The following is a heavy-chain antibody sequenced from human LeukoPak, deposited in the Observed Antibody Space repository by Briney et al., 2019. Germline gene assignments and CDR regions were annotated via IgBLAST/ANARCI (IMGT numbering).Heavy chain of an antibody. J-gene: IGHJ4*02. V-gene: IGHV3-23*01. D-gene: IGHD3-22*01. CDR3: AKGLPTYYYDSSGYYNFDY. Sequence: PGGSLRLSCAASGFTFSSYAMSWVRQAPGKGLGWVSAISGSGGSTYYADSVKGRFTISRDNSKNTLYLRMNSLRAEDTAVYYCAKGLPTYYYDSSGYYNFDYWGQGTLVTVSS. CDR2: ISGSGGST. CDR1: GFTFSSYA.